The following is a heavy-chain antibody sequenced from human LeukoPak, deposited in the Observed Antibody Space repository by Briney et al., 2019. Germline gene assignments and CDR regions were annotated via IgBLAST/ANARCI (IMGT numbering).Heavy chain of an antibody. J-gene: IGHJ4*02. Sequence: PSETLSLTCAVYGGSFSGYYWSWIRQPPGEGLEWIGEINHSGSTNYNPSLKSRVTISVDTSKNQFSLKLSSVTAADTAVYYCARGLNWNYNYWGQGTLVTVSS. V-gene: IGHV4-34*01. CDR2: INHSGST. CDR3: ARGLNWNYNY. CDR1: GGSFSGYY. D-gene: IGHD1-7*01.